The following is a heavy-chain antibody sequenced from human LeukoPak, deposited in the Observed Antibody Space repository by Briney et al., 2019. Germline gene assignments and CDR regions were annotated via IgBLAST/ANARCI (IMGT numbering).Heavy chain of an antibody. CDR2: ISGSVSSI. D-gene: IGHD2-2*01. V-gene: IGHV3-23*01. Sequence: GGSLRLSCAASGFTLSNSAMSWVRQFPGKGLEWVSGISGSVSSIYYADSVKGRFTLSRDNSKNTLYLQMNSLRADDTAVYYCATYCIGVPGVDYWGRGTLVTVTS. CDR3: ATYCIGVPGVDY. CDR1: GFTLSNSA. J-gene: IGHJ4*02.